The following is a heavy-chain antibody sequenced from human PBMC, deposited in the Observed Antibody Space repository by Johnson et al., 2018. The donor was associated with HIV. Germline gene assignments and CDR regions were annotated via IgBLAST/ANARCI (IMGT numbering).Heavy chain of an antibody. V-gene: IGHV3-13*01. J-gene: IGHJ3*02. CDR3: ARDLSEGELGHAFDI. Sequence: VHLVESGGELVQPGGSLRLSCAASGFTFSSYAMHWVRQATGKGLEWVSAIGTAGDTSYPGSVKGRFTISRENAKNTLYLQMNSLRAEDTAVYYCARDLSEGELGHAFDIWGQGTMVTVSS. CDR2: IGTAGDT. CDR1: GFTFSSYA. D-gene: IGHD1-26*01.